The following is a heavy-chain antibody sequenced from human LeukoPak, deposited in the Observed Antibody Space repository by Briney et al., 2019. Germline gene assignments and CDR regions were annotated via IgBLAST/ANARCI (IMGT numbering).Heavy chain of an antibody. Sequence: GGSLRLSCAASGFTFSSYGMHWVRQAPGKGLEWVAFIRYDETNKYHADSVKGRFTISRDNSKNTVYLQMNSLRAEDTAVYYCAKDALWSGYYAGAFDIWGQGTMVTVSS. V-gene: IGHV3-30*02. CDR2: IRYDETNK. CDR3: AKDALWSGYYAGAFDI. J-gene: IGHJ3*02. D-gene: IGHD3-3*01. CDR1: GFTFSSYG.